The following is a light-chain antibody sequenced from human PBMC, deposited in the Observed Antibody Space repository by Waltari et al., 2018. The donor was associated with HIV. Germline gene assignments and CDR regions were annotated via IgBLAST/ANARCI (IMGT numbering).Light chain of an antibody. CDR3: QAWDSNTWV. V-gene: IGLV3-1*01. CDR1: KLGDNY. Sequence: SYELTQPPSVSVSPGQTASITCSGDKLGDNYACWYHQKPGQSPVLVIYQDSKRSSGIPERFSGSNSGNTATLTISGTQAMDEADYYCQAWDSNTWVFGGGTKLTVL. CDR2: QDS. J-gene: IGLJ3*02.